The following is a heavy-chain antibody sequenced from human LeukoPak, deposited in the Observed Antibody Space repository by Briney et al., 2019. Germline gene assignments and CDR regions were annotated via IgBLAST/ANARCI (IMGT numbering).Heavy chain of an antibody. D-gene: IGHD6-13*01. J-gene: IGHJ5*02. CDR2: ISYDGSNK. CDR1: GFTFSSYA. Sequence: PGGSLRLSCAASGFTFSSYAMHWVRQAPGKGLEWVAVISYDGSNKYYADSVKGRFTISRDNSKNTLYLQMNSLRAEDTAVYYCAKGGPAGGYSNSWYNWFDPWGQGTLVTVSS. V-gene: IGHV3-30*04. CDR3: AKGGPAGGYSNSWYNWFDP.